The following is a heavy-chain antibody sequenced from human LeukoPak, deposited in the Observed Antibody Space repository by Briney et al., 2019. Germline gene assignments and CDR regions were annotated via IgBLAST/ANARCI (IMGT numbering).Heavy chain of an antibody. D-gene: IGHD6-19*01. V-gene: IGHV1-18*01. CDR1: GYTFTSYG. J-gene: IGHJ4*02. CDR3: ARAPSIAVAGDFDY. Sequence: ASVKVSCKASGYTFTSYGISWVRQAPGQGLEWMGWISAYNGNTNYAQKLQGRVTMTTDTSTSTAYMELRSLRSDDTAVYYCARAPSIAVAGDFDYWGQGTLVTASS. CDR2: ISAYNGNT.